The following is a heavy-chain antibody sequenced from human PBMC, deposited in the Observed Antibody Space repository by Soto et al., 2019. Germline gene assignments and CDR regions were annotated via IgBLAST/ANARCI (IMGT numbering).Heavy chain of an antibody. J-gene: IGHJ6*02. CDR3: AKVRGYSSSSGDYYYGMDV. CDR2: ISYDGSNK. CDR1: GFTFSSYG. V-gene: IGHV3-30*18. D-gene: IGHD6-6*01. Sequence: LRLSCAASGFTFSSYGMHWVRQAPGKGLEWVAVISYDGSNKYYADSVKGRFTISRDNSKNTLYLQMNSLRAEDTAVYYCAKVRGYSSSSGDYYYGMDVWGQGTTVTVSS.